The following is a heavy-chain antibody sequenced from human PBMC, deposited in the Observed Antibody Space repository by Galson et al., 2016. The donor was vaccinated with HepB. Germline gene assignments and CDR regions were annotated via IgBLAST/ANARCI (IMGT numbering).Heavy chain of an antibody. CDR1: GGTFSSYA. D-gene: IGHD1-14*01. Sequence: SVKVSCKASGGTFSSYAITWVRQAPGQALEWMGRIIPIFGTVKYAQKFQGRVTLSADESTSIAYMELSSLTSEDMAVYFCATNRDRVLPPGDYGMDVWGQGTTVTVSS. V-gene: IGHV1-69*13. J-gene: IGHJ6*02. CDR3: ATNRDRVLPPGDYGMDV. CDR2: IIPIFGTV.